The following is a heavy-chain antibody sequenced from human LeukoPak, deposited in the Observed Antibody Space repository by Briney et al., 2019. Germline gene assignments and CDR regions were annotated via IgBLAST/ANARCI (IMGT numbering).Heavy chain of an antibody. J-gene: IGHJ6*02. Sequence: SETLSLTCTVSGGSISSYYWSWIRQPPGKGLEWIGYIYYSGSTNYNPSLKSRVTISVDTSKNQFSLKLSSVTAADTAVYHCAREVVGVSYYGMDVWGQGTTVTVSS. CDR2: IYYSGST. D-gene: IGHD2-2*01. CDR1: GGSISSYY. V-gene: IGHV4-59*01. CDR3: AREVVGVSYYGMDV.